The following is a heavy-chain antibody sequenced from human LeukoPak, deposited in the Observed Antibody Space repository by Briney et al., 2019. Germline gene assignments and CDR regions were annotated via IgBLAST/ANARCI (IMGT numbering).Heavy chain of an antibody. V-gene: IGHV1-2*06. J-gene: IGHJ4*02. CDR2: INPNSGGT. Sequence: ASVKVSCKASGYTFTGYYTHWVRQAPGQGLEWMGRINPNSGGTNYAQKFQGRVTMTRDTSISTAYMELSRLRSDDTAVYYCARVKSSYGVTDYWGQGTLVTVSS. D-gene: IGHD4-17*01. CDR1: GYTFTGYY. CDR3: ARVKSSYGVTDY.